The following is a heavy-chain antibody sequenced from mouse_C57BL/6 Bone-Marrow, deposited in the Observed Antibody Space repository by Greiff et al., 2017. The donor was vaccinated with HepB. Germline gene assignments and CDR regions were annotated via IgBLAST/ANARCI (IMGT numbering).Heavy chain of an antibody. V-gene: IGHV1-85*01. D-gene: IGHD2-4*01. CDR2: IYPRDGST. J-gene: IGHJ3*01. CDR3: ARRGYDYGAWFAY. CDR1: GYTFTSYD. Sequence: VKLVESGPELVKPGASVKLSCKASGYTFTSYDINWVKQRPGQGLEWIGWIYPRDGSTKYNEKFKGKATLTVDTSSSTAYMELHSLTSDDSAVYFCARRGYDYGAWFAYWGQGTLVTVSA.